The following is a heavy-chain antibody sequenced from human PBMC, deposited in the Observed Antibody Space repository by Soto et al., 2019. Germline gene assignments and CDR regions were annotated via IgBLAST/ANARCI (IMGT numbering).Heavy chain of an antibody. J-gene: IGHJ6*03. D-gene: IGHD2-2*01. V-gene: IGHV1-69*02. CDR1: GGTFSSYT. CDR3: ARGCCSSTSCYGAYYYYYMDV. Sequence: QVQLVQSGAEVKKPGSSVKVSCKASGGTFSSYTISWVRQAPGQGLEWMGRIIPILGIANYAQKFQGRVTITADKSTSTAYMELSSLRSEDTAVYYCARGCCSSTSCYGAYYYYYMDVWGKGTTVTVSS. CDR2: IIPILGIA.